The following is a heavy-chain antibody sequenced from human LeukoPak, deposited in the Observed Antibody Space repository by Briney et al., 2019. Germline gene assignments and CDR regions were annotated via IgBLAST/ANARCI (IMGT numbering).Heavy chain of an antibody. D-gene: IGHD3-10*01. CDR3: ARTGSLRGNFDY. CDR1: GYTFTGYY. Sequence: ASVKVSCKAPGYTFTGYYMHWVRQAPGQGLDWMGWINPNSGDTNYAQKFQGRVTMTRDTSISTAYMELSRLRSDDTAVYYCARTGSLRGNFDYWGQGTLVTVSS. CDR2: INPNSGDT. J-gene: IGHJ4*02. V-gene: IGHV1-2*02.